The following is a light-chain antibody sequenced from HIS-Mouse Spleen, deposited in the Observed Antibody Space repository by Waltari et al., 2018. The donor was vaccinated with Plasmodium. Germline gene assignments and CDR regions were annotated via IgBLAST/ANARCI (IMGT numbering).Light chain of an antibody. Sequence: QSALTQPPSASGSPGQSVTISCTGTSSDVGGYNYVSWYQQPPGKAPKRMVDEVSKRPSGVPDRFSGSKSGNTASLTVAGLHAEDEADYYCSSYAGSNNVVFGGGTKLTVL. CDR2: EVS. CDR1: SSDVGGYNY. J-gene: IGLJ2*01. CDR3: SSYAGSNNVV. V-gene: IGLV2-8*01.